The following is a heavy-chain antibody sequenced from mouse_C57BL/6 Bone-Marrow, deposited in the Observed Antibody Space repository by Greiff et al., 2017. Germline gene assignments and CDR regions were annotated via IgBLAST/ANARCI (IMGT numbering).Heavy chain of an antibody. Sequence: QVQLQQPGAELVKPGASVKLSCKASGYTFTSYWMQWVKQRPGQGLEWIGEIDPSDSYTNYNQKFKGKATLTVDTSSSTAYMQLSSLTSEDSAVYFFSTGFSSYFSSSGQGTPLTVSS. D-gene: IGHD3-2*02. CDR2: IDPSDSYT. V-gene: IGHV1-50*01. J-gene: IGHJ2*01. CDR3: STGFSSYFSS. CDR1: GYTFTSYW.